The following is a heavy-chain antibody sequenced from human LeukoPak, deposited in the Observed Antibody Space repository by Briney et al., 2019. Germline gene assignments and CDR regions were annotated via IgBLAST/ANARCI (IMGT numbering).Heavy chain of an antibody. D-gene: IGHD3-10*01. CDR1: GFTFSSYA. J-gene: IGHJ3*02. V-gene: IGHV3-23*01. Sequence: GGSLRLSCAASGFTFSSYAMSWVRQAPGKGLEWVSVISGSGGSTYYADSVKGRFTISRDNSKNTLYLQMNSLRAEDTAVYYCAKATGRGYYYGSGTHAFDIWGQGTMVTVSS. CDR3: AKATGRGYYYGSGTHAFDI. CDR2: ISGSGGST.